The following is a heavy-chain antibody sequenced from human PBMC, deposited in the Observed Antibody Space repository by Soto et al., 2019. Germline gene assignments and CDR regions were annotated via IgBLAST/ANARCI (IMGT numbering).Heavy chain of an antibody. CDR1: GFTFSRHG. CDR2: ILNDASGH. J-gene: IGHJ4*02. Sequence: QVQLVESGGGVVQPGTSLRLSCAASGFTFSRHGMHWVRQTPGKGLEWLAVILNDASGHWYADSVKGRFTISRDNFENPLYLQMNGLRIEDTGMDYCARDDDFPDNGFDYWGQGTLVTVSS. CDR3: ARDDDFPDNGFDY. D-gene: IGHD1-1*01. V-gene: IGHV3-33*01.